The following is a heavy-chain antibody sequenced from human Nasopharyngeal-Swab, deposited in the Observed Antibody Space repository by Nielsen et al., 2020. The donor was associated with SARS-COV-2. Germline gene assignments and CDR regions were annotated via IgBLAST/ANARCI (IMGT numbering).Heavy chain of an antibody. CDR2: IYYGGST. J-gene: IGHJ4*02. D-gene: IGHD6-13*01. CDR1: GGSISSSAYY. Sequence: SATLSLTCTVSGGSISSSAYYRAWIRQPPGKGLEWIGSIYYGGSTYYNPSLKSRVTISVDTSKNQFSLKLSSVTAADTAVYYCATLSSSWYEYYFDYWGQGTLVTVSS. V-gene: IGHV4-39*01. CDR3: ATLSSSWYEYYFDY.